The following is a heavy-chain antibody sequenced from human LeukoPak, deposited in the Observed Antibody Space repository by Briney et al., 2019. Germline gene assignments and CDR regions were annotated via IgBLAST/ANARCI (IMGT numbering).Heavy chain of an antibody. D-gene: IGHD1-14*01. Sequence: GGSLRLSCETSGFTFVDFGLSWVRQAPGKGLEWISGINWDGSITDYADSVKGRFTMSRDNAKNSLYLQMNSLRAEDTAVYYCARNQRRLDYWGQGTLVTVSS. CDR3: ARNQRRLDY. V-gene: IGHV3-20*04. CDR1: GFTFVDFG. J-gene: IGHJ4*02. CDR2: INWDGSIT.